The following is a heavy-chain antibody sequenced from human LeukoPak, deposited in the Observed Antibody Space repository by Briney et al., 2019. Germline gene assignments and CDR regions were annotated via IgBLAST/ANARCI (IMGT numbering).Heavy chain of an antibody. J-gene: IGHJ3*02. D-gene: IGHD3-22*01. CDR1: GFTLSNYW. CDR3: AREYNSGPKQTDAFDI. Sequence: GGSLRLSCAASGFTLSNYWMHWVRQTPGKGLVWFSRISGDEIWTSYADSVKGRFIISRDNAKNTVYLQMSSLRTEDTAVYYCAREYNSGPKQTDAFDIWGQGTMVTVSS. V-gene: IGHV3-74*01. CDR2: ISGDEIWT.